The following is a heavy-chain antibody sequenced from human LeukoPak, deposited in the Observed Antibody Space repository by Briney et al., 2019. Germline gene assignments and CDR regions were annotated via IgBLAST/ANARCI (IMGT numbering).Heavy chain of an antibody. J-gene: IGHJ3*02. Sequence: ASVKVSCKASGYTFTSYAMHWVRQAPGQRLEWMGWINAGNGNTKYSQKFQGRVTITRDTSASTAYMELSSLRSEDTAVYYCARPPRGFNDAFDIWGQGTMVTVSS. CDR3: ARPPRGFNDAFDI. D-gene: IGHD1-26*01. V-gene: IGHV1-3*01. CDR2: INAGNGNT. CDR1: GYTFTSYA.